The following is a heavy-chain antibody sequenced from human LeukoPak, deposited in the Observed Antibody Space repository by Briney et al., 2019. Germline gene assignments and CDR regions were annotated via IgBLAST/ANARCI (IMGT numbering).Heavy chain of an antibody. J-gene: IGHJ4*02. D-gene: IGHD2-2*02. CDR1: GGSIRSSYYY. CDR2: IYDSGST. CDR3: ARLYAGTRPPDY. Sequence: PSETLSLTCTVSGGSIRSSYYYWGWIRQPPGKGLEWIGSIYDSGSTYYNPSLKSRVTISVDTSKSQFSLKLSSVTAADTAVYYCARLYAGTRPPDYWGQGTLVTVSS. V-gene: IGHV4-39*01.